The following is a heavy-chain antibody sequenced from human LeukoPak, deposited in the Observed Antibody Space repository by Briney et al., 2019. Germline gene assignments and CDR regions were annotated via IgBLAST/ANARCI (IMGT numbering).Heavy chain of an antibody. CDR1: GYSFTTYW. CDR3: ARHSTAFDI. D-gene: IGHD4-11*01. CDR2: IYPGDSDT. Sequence: RGESLKISCKGSGYSFTTYWIGWVRQMPGRGLEWMGIIYPGDSDTRYSPSFQGQVTMSADKSISTAYLQWSSSLKASDTAMYYCARHSTAFDIWGQGTMVTVSS. J-gene: IGHJ3*02. V-gene: IGHV5-51*01.